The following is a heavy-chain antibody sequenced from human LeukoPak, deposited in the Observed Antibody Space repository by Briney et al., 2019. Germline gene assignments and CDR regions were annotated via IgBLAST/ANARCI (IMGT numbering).Heavy chain of an antibody. CDR3: ARVPGGDGAGSCGY. CDR2: IYTSGST. D-gene: IGHD3-10*01. V-gene: IGHV4-4*07. CDR1: GGSISSYY. J-gene: IGHJ4*02. Sequence: SETLSLTCTVSGGSISSYYCGWVRQPAGEGLGWVGRIYTSGSTNYNPALKSRVTISVDESKNLFSLKQSPGTAANTAVYYWARVPGGDGAGSCGYWGQGTLVTVSS.